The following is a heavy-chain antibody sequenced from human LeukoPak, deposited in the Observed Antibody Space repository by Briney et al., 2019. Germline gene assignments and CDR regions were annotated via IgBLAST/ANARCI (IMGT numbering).Heavy chain of an antibody. CDR3: ARGPLEYCSGGTCYSGRNWFDP. J-gene: IGHJ5*02. CDR2: INPNSGDT. CDR1: GYILTDYY. V-gene: IGHV1-2*02. Sequence: ASVKVSCKASGYILTDYYIHWVRQAPGQGLEWMGWINPNSGDTNYAQKFQGRVTMTRDTSISTVYMELRRLRYDDTAAYYCARGPLEYCSGGTCYSGRNWFDPWGQGTLVTVSS. D-gene: IGHD2-15*01.